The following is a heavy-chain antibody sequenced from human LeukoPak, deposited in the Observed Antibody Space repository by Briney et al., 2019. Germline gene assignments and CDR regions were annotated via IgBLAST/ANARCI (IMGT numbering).Heavy chain of an antibody. J-gene: IGHJ4*02. V-gene: IGHV4-59*01. CDR2: IYYSGST. D-gene: IGHD3-10*01. CDR1: GGSISSYY. CDR3: ARVVWYYGSGSYYPYYFDY. Sequence: SETLSLTCTVSGGSISSYYWSWIRQPPGKGLEWIGYIYYSGSTNYNPSLKSRVTISVDTSKNQFSLKLSSVTAADTAVYYCARVVWYYGSGSYYPYYFDYWGQGTLVTVSS.